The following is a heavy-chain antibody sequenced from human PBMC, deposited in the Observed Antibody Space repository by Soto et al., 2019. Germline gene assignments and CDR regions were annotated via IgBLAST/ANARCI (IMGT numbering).Heavy chain of an antibody. V-gene: IGHV3-11*01. D-gene: IGHD6-6*01. J-gene: IGHJ4*02. CDR3: ARVSSSSLFDY. CDR1: GFAFSYYF. Sequence: LRLSCAASGFAFSYYFMTWIRQAPGKGLEWVSYIGSRGSPIYYVDSVKGRFTISRDNAKDSLYLHMNSLRAENTAVYYCARVSSSSLFDYWGQGTLVTVSS. CDR2: IGSRGSPI.